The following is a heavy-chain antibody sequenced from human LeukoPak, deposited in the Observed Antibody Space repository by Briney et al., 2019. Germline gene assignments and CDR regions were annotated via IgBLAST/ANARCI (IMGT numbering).Heavy chain of an antibody. V-gene: IGHV1-2*02. CDR2: INPNSGGT. J-gene: IGHJ4*02. CDR3: ARDDYGALRMDFDY. D-gene: IGHD4-17*01. CDR1: GYTFTGYY. Sequence: GASVKVSCKASGYTFTGYYMHWVRQAPGQGLEWMGWINPNSGGTNYAQKFQGRVTMTRDTSISTAYMELRSLRSDDTAVYYCARDDYGALRMDFDYWGQGTLVTVSS.